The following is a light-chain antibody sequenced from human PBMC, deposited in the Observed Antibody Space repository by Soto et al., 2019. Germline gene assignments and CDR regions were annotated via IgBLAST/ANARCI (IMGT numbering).Light chain of an antibody. J-gene: IGKJ5*01. V-gene: IGKV3-11*01. CDR3: QQRSNWPSIT. Sequence: PATLSVSPGERATPSCRASQSVSSNLAWYQQKPGQAPRLLIYGASTRATGIPARFSGSGSGTEFTLTINSLEPEDFAVYYCQQRSNWPSITFGQGTRLEIK. CDR2: GAS. CDR1: QSVSSN.